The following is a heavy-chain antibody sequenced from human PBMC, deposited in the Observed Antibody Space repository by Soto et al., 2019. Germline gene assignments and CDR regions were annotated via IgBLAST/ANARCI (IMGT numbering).Heavy chain of an antibody. Sequence: SETLSLTCTVSGGSISSYYWSWIRQPPGKGLEWIGYIYDTGSTNYNPSLKSRVTMSIDTSKNQFSLKLSSVTAADTAVYYCARDLSLWFGEYDPWGQGTLVPVSS. CDR2: IYDTGST. D-gene: IGHD3-10*01. CDR3: ARDLSLWFGEYDP. CDR1: GGSISSYY. V-gene: IGHV4-59*01. J-gene: IGHJ5*02.